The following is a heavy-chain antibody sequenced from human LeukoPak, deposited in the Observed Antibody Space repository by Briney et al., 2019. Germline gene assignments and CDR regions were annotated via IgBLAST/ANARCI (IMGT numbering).Heavy chain of an antibody. Sequence: GGSLRLSCAASGFTVSSNYMSWVRQAPGKGLEWVANIKQDGSEKYYVDSVKGRFTISRDNAKNSLYLQMNSLRAEDTAVYYCARIETGSGSYKYWGQGTLVTVSS. CDR2: IKQDGSEK. J-gene: IGHJ4*02. V-gene: IGHV3-7*01. CDR1: GFTVSSNY. CDR3: ARIETGSGSYKY. D-gene: IGHD3-10*01.